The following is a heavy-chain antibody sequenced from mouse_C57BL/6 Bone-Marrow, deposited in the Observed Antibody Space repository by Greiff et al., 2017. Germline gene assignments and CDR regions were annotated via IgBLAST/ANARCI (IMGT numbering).Heavy chain of an antibody. J-gene: IGHJ4*01. CDR3: ARTLYYGSSLYYAMDY. CDR2: ISSGSSTI. CDR1: GFTFSDYG. V-gene: IGHV5-17*01. Sequence: EVQGVESGGGLVKPGGSLKLSCAASGFTFSDYGMHWVRQAPEKGLEWVAYISSGSSTIYYADPVKGRFTISRDNAKNTLFLQMTSLRSEDTAMYYCARTLYYGSSLYYAMDYWGQGTSVTVSS. D-gene: IGHD1-1*01.